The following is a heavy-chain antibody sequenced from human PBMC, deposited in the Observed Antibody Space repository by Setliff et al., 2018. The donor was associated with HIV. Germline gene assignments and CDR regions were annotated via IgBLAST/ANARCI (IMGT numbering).Heavy chain of an antibody. CDR2: MNPDSRNT. D-gene: IGHD3-22*01. CDR1: GYTFSNYD. CDR3: ARARTDYYDRRRRSHYYIDV. Sequence: ASVKFSCKPSGYTFSNYDINWVRQAAGQGLGWMGWMNPDSRNTGYAQRFEGRVTLTWDTSISTAYLELNHLKSDDTAVYYCARARTDYYDRRRRSHYYIDVWARGATVTVSS. J-gene: IGHJ6*03. V-gene: IGHV1-8*02.